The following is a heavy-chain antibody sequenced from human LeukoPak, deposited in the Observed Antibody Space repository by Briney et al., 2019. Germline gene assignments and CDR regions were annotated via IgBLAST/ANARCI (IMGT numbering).Heavy chain of an antibody. CDR2: ISGSGGST. J-gene: IGHJ4*02. V-gene: IGHV3-23*01. CDR1: EFTFSSYA. Sequence: GGSLRLSCAASEFTFSSYAMSWVRQAPGKGLEWVSAISGSGGSTYYADSVKGRFTISRDNSKNTLYLQMNSLRAEDTAVYYCAKGPWELPQEGFDYWGQGTLVTVSS. D-gene: IGHD1-26*01. CDR3: AKGPWELPQEGFDY.